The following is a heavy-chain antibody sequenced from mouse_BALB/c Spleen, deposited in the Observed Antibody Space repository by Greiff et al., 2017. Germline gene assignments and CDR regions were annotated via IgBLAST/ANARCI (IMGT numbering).Heavy chain of an antibody. Sequence: EVQVVESGGGLVQPGGSLRLSCATSGFTFTDYYMSWVRQPPGKALEWLGFIRNKANGYTTEYSASVKGRFTISRDNSQSILYLQMNTLRAEDSATYYCARDWDYRYDGHYAMDYWGQGTSVTVSS. CDR3: ARDWDYRYDGHYAMDY. D-gene: IGHD2-14*01. CDR2: IRNKANGYTT. CDR1: GFTFTDYY. V-gene: IGHV7-3*02. J-gene: IGHJ4*01.